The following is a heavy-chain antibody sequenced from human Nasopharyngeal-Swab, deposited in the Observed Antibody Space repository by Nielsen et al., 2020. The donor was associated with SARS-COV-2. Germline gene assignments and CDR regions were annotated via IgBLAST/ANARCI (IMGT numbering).Heavy chain of an antibody. CDR2: IYYSGST. D-gene: IGHD3-10*01. Sequence: SETLSLTCTVSGGSISSSSYYWGWIRQPPGKGLEWIGSIYYSGSTYYNPSLKGRVTISVDTSKNQFSLKLSSVTAADTAVYYCARLLWFGELCWFDPWGQGTLVTVSS. V-gene: IGHV4-39*01. J-gene: IGHJ5*02. CDR1: GGSISSSSYY. CDR3: ARLLWFGELCWFDP.